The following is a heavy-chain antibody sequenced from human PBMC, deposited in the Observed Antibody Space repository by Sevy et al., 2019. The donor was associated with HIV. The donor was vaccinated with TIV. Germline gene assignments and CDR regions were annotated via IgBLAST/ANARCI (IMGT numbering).Heavy chain of an antibody. Sequence: GGSLRLSCAASGFIFSSYAMSWVRQAPGKGLEWVSSISGHGGSTYYADSVKGRFTISRDNSNKMVDLEMNSLRVEDTAVYYCVGGFWSGFDYWGQGTLVTVSS. CDR3: VGGFWSGFDY. J-gene: IGHJ4*02. CDR2: ISGHGGST. V-gene: IGHV3-23*01. D-gene: IGHD3-3*01. CDR1: GFIFSSYA.